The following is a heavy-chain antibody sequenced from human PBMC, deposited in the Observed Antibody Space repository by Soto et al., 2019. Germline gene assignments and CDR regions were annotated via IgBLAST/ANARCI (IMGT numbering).Heavy chain of an antibody. V-gene: IGHV4-39*07. CDR2: IYYSGST. J-gene: IGHJ2*01. CDR1: GGSISSSSYY. D-gene: IGHD3-10*01. Sequence: SETLSLTCTVSGGSISSSSYYWGWIRQPPGKGLEWIGSIYYSGSTYYNPSLKSRVTISVDTSKNQFSLKLSSVTAADTAVYYCARNMVRGVMSWYFDLWGRGTLVTVSS. CDR3: ARNMVRGVMSWYFDL.